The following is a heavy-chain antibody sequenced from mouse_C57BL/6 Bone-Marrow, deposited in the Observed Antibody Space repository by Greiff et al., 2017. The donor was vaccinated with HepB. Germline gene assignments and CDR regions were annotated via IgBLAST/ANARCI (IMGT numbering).Heavy chain of an antibody. J-gene: IGHJ3*01. CDR3: AREKDYYGSSCLFAY. Sequence: QVQLKQSGAELARPGASVKLSCKASGYTFTSYGISWVKQRTGQGLEWIGEIYPRSGNTYYNEKFKGKATLTADKSSSTAYMELRSLTSEDSAVYFCAREKDYYGSSCLFAYWGQGTLVTVSA. CDR2: IYPRSGNT. V-gene: IGHV1-81*01. CDR1: GYTFTSYG. D-gene: IGHD1-1*01.